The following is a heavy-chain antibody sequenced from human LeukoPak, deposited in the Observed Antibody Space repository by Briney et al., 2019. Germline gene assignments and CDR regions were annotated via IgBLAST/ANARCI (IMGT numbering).Heavy chain of an antibody. CDR2: ISPYSGGT. J-gene: IGHJ4*02. Sequence: GASVKVSCRASGYTFRSYGISWVRQAPGQGLEWMGWISPYSGGTNYPQKFQGRVTVTTDTSTSTAYMELRSLRSDDTAVYFCARALREYSSSWFSDFWGQGTLVTVSS. D-gene: IGHD6-13*01. V-gene: IGHV1-18*01. CDR3: ARALREYSSSWFSDF. CDR1: GYTFRSYG.